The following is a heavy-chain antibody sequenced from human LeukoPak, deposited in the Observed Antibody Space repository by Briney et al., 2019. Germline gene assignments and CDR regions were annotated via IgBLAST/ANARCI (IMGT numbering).Heavy chain of an antibody. J-gene: IGHJ5*02. Sequence: GGSLRLSCAASGFTFSSYWMSWVRQAPGKGLEWVGNIQPDGSEQYPVDSVKGRFTISRDNSRNSLFLQMSSLRVEDTAVYYCASQSFARFDPWGQGTLVTVSS. CDR3: ASQSFARFDP. V-gene: IGHV3-7*01. CDR1: GFTFSSYW. CDR2: IQPDGSEQ. D-gene: IGHD3-16*01.